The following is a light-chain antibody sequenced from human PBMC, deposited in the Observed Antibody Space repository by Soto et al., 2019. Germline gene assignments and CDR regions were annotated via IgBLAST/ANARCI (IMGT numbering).Light chain of an antibody. CDR3: QQTYSSES. Sequence: DIQMTQSPSSLSAYVGDRVTITCRASQSISSYLNWYQQRPGKAPKLLMYAASTLQSGGPSRFSGSGSGTEFTLTISSLHPEDFATYYCQQTYSSESFGQGTKLEIK. CDR2: AAS. J-gene: IGKJ2*03. V-gene: IGKV1-39*01. CDR1: QSISSY.